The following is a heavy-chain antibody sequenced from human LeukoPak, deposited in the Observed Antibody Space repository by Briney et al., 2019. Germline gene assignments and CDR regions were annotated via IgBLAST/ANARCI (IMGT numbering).Heavy chain of an antibody. CDR2: INPNSGGT. V-gene: IGHV1-2*02. CDR1: GYTFTDYY. D-gene: IGHD3-10*01. Sequence: ASVKVSCKASGYTFTDYYMHWVRQAPGQGLEWMGWINPNSGGTNYAQKFQGRVTMTRDTSISTAYMELSRLRSDDTAVYYCARGGTITMVRGPSGVYYYYGMDVWGQGTTVTVSS. J-gene: IGHJ6*02. CDR3: ARGGTITMVRGPSGVYYYYGMDV.